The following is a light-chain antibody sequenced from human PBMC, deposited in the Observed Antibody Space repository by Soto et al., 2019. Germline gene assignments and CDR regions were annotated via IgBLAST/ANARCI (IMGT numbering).Light chain of an antibody. V-gene: IGKV1-8*01. Sequence: ALQLTQSPSSLSASVGDRVTITCRASQGISSYLAWYQQKPGKAPKLLIYAASTLQSGVPSRFSGSGSGTDFTLTISCLQSEDFATYYCQQYYSYSWTFGQGTKVDIK. CDR3: QQYYSYSWT. J-gene: IGKJ1*01. CDR2: AAS. CDR1: QGISSY.